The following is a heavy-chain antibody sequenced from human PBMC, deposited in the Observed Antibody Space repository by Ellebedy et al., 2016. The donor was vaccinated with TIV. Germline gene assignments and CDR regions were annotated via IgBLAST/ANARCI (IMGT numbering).Heavy chain of an antibody. V-gene: IGHV4-34*01. CDR2: IYHSGST. CDR3: ARGVYSVQWLVQYYYMDV. J-gene: IGHJ6*03. Sequence: SQTLSLTCAVYGGSFSDYYWSWIRQPPGKGLEWIGSIYHSGSTYYNPSLKSRVTISVDTSKNQFSLKLSSVTAADTAVYYCARGVYSVQWLVQYYYMDVWGKGTTVTVSS. D-gene: IGHD6-19*01. CDR1: GGSFSDYY.